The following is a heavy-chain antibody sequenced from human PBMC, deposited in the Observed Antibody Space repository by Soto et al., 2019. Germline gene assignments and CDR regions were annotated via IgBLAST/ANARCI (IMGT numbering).Heavy chain of an antibody. J-gene: IGHJ4*02. CDR3: AKDPWLSPTDYYDSSGYKDY. V-gene: IGHV3-23*01. CDR2: ISGSGGST. CDR1: GFTFSSYA. D-gene: IGHD3-22*01. Sequence: GGSLRLSCAASGFTFSSYAMSWVRQAPGKGLEWVSAISGSGGSTYYADSVKGRFTISRDNSKNTLYLQMNSLRAEDTAVYYCAKDPWLSPTDYYDSSGYKDYWGQGTLVTVSS.